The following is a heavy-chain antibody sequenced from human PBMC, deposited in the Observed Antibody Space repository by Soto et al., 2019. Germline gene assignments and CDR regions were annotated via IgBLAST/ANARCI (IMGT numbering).Heavy chain of an antibody. Sequence: GGSLRLSCAASGFTFSSYGMHWVRQAPGKGLEWVAVIWYDGSNTYYADSVKGRFTISRDNSKNTLYLQMNSLRAEDKAVYYCARDLGVATMPPYYYDSSAPGGYWGQGTMVTVSS. CDR1: GFTFSSYG. CDR2: IWYDGSNT. V-gene: IGHV3-33*01. D-gene: IGHD3-22*01. CDR3: ARDLGVATMPPYYYDSSAPGGY. J-gene: IGHJ4*03.